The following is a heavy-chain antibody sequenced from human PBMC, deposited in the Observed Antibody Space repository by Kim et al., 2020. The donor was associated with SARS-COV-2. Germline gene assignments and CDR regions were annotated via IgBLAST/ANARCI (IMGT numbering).Heavy chain of an antibody. Sequence: ASVKVSCKASGYTLTELSMHWVRQAPGKGLEWMGGFDPEDGETIYAQKFQGRVTMTEDTSTDTAYMELSSLRSEDTAVYYCATVPLAAAGYDAFDIWGQGTMVTVSS. CDR1: GYTLTELS. V-gene: IGHV1-24*01. CDR3: ATVPLAAAGYDAFDI. D-gene: IGHD6-13*01. J-gene: IGHJ3*02. CDR2: FDPEDGET.